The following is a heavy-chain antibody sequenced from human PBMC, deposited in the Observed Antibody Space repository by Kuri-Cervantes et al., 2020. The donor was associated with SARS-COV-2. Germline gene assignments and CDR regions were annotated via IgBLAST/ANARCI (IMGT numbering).Heavy chain of an antibody. CDR3: ASSRRIAAAAHYYYYYMDV. V-gene: IGHV4-39*01. D-gene: IGHD6-13*01. CDR2: IYYSGST. Sequence: SETLSLTCTVSGGSISSYYWGWIRQPPGKGLEWIGSIYYSGSTYYNPSLKSRVTISVDTSKNQFSLKLSSVTAADTAVYYCASSRRIAAAAHYYYYYMDVWGKGTTVTVSS. CDR1: GGSISSYY. J-gene: IGHJ6*03.